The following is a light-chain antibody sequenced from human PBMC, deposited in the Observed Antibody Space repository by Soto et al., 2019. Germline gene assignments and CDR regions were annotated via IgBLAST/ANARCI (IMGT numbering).Light chain of an antibody. CDR2: DVS. CDR1: NSDVGGYNF. V-gene: IGLV2-14*01. J-gene: IGLJ2*01. Sequence: QSALTQPASVSGSPGQSITISCTGTNSDVGGYNFVSWYQQHPGKAPKLMIYDVSNRPSGLSNRFSGSKSGNTASLTISGLQAEDEADYYCSSYTSSNTYVVFGGGTKLTVL. CDR3: SSYTSSNTYVV.